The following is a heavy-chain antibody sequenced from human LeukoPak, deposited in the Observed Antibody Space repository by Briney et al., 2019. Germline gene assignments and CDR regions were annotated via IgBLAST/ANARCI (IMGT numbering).Heavy chain of an antibody. CDR1: GFTFSTYT. V-gene: IGHV3-21*01. CDR3: ARVPSDRTKYMDV. J-gene: IGHJ6*03. Sequence: GGSLRLSCGASGFTFSTYTLNWVRQAPGKGLEWVSSISSSTSYIYYADSVKGRFTISRDNAKNSLYLQMNSLRAEDTALYYRARVPSDRTKYMDVWGKGTTVTVSS. CDR2: ISSSTSYI. D-gene: IGHD2-15*01.